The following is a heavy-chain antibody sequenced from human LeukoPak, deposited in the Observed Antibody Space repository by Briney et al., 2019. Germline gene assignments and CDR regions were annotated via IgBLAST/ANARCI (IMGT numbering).Heavy chain of an antibody. V-gene: IGHV1-2*02. CDR2: INPNSGGT. J-gene: IGHJ3*02. Sequence: GASVKVSCKASGYTFTGYYMHWVRQAPGQGLEWMGWINPNSGGTNYAQKFQGRVTMTRDTSISTAYMELSRLRSDDTAVYYCAKNCGGDCYSGGDAFDIWGQGIMVTVSS. CDR3: AKNCGGDCYSGGDAFDI. D-gene: IGHD2-21*01. CDR1: GYTFTGYY.